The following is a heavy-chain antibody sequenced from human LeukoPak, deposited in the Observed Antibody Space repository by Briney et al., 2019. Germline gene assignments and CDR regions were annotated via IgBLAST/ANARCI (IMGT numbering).Heavy chain of an antibody. CDR2: ISAYNGNT. V-gene: IGHV1-18*01. Sequence: ASVKVSCKASGYTFTSYGISWVRQAPGQGLEWMGWISAYNGNTNYAQKLQGRVTMTTDTSTSTAYMELRSLRSDDTDVYYCAIVTYYYDSSDYLHYWDQGTLVTVPS. D-gene: IGHD3-22*01. CDR1: GYTFTSYG. J-gene: IGHJ4*02. CDR3: AIVTYYYDSSDYLHY.